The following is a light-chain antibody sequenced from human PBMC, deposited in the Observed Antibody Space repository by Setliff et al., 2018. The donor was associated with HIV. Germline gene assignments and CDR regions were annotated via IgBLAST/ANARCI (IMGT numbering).Light chain of an antibody. J-gene: IGKJ4*01. V-gene: IGKV3-11*01. CDR3: QQGSNLLLT. CDR2: DAS. CDR1: QSVSTS. Sequence: EIVLTQSPATLSLSPGERATLSCRASQSVSTSLAWYQQKPGQAPRLLIYDASNRATGIPARFSGSGSGTDFSLTISSLEPEDFAVYYCQQGSNLLLTFGGGTKVDIK.